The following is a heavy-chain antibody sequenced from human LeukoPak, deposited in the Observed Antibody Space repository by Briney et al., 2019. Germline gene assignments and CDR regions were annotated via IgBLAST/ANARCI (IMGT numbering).Heavy chain of an antibody. CDR1: GGSISSYY. D-gene: IGHD3-3*01. Sequence: SETLSLTCTVSGGSISSYYWSWIRQPPGKGLEWIGYSYYTGNTNYNPSLKRRVTISVDMSKNQFSLKLISVTAADTAVYYCARALYYDFWSGQGAFDPWGQGTLVTVSS. CDR3: ARALYYDFWSGQGAFDP. V-gene: IGHV4-59*01. CDR2: SYYTGNT. J-gene: IGHJ5*02.